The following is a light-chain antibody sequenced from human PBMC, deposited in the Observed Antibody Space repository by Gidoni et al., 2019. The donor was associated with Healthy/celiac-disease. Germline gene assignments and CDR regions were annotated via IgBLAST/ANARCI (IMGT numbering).Light chain of an antibody. Sequence: DIQMPQSPSSLSASVGDRVTITCRASQSISSYLNWYQQKPGKAPKLLIYAASSLQSGVPSRFSGSGSGTDFTLTISSLQPEDVATYYCQQSYSTRFTFGPGTKVEIK. CDR3: QQSYSTRFT. V-gene: IGKV1-39*01. CDR1: QSISSY. J-gene: IGKJ3*01. CDR2: AAS.